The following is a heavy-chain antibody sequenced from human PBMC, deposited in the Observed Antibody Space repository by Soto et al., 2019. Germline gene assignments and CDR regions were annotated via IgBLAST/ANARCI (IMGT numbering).Heavy chain of an antibody. Sequence: ASVKVSRKASGYSFTSYTIHWVRQAPGQRLEWMGWISAGNGNTRYSQNFQGRVTMTTDTSTSTAYMELRSLRSDDTAVYYCATTPGWYTVYGMDVWGQGTTVTVSS. CDR1: GYSFTSYT. V-gene: IGHV1-3*01. J-gene: IGHJ6*02. CDR3: ATTPGWYTVYGMDV. D-gene: IGHD6-19*01. CDR2: ISAGNGNT.